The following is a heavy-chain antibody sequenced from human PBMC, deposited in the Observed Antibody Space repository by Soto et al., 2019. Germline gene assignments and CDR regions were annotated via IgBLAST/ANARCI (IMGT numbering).Heavy chain of an antibody. CDR3: ARGIVVPAAIGWGWFDP. Sequence: QVQLVQSGAEVKKPGASVKVSCKASGYTFTSYAMHWVRQAPGQRLEWMGWINAGNGNTKYSQKFQGRVTITRDTSASTAYMALSSLRSEDTAVYYCARGIVVPAAIGWGWFDPWGQGTMVTVSS. J-gene: IGHJ5*02. D-gene: IGHD2-2*01. V-gene: IGHV1-3*01. CDR2: INAGNGNT. CDR1: GYTFTSYA.